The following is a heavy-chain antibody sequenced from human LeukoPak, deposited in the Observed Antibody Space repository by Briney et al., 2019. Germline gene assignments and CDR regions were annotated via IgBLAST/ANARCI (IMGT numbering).Heavy chain of an antibody. J-gene: IGHJ4*02. CDR2: LDYSGNT. V-gene: IGHV4-59*01. D-gene: IGHD6-6*01. CDR1: GGSITTYY. CDR3: ARRHVEYSSSSDPYYFDY. Sequence: SETLSLTCTVSGGSITTYYWTWIRQPPGKGLEWIGYLDYSGNTNYNPSLKSRVTISVDTSKNQFSLRLTSVTAADTAMYYCARRHVEYSSSSDPYYFDYWGQGTLVTVSS.